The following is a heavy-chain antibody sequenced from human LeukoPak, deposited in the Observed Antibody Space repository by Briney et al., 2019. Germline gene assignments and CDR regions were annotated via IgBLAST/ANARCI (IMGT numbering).Heavy chain of an antibody. D-gene: IGHD2-2*02. CDR1: GYTFTGYY. CDR3: ARLGPGAIDFDY. Sequence: GASVKVSCKASGYTFTGYYIHWVRQAPGQGLDWMGGISPNNGGTDYAQKFQGRVTMTRDTSISTAYMELSSLRSDDTAVFYCARLGPGAIDFDYWGQGTLVTVSS. CDR2: ISPNNGGT. V-gene: IGHV1-2*02. J-gene: IGHJ4*02.